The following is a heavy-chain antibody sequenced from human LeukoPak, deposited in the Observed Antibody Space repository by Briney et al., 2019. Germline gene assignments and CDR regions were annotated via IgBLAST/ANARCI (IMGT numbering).Heavy chain of an antibody. CDR2: ISGGGGRT. CDR1: GFTFSSYA. D-gene: IGHD1-1*01. CDR3: AKFRGSERTVIDC. J-gene: IGHJ4*02. V-gene: IGHV3-23*01. Sequence: GESLRLSCAASGFTFSSYAMSWVRQAPGKGLEWVSTISGGGGRTLYADSVKGRFTISRDNSKNTVDVQLNSLRAEDTAVYYCAKFRGSERTVIDCWGQGTLVTVSP.